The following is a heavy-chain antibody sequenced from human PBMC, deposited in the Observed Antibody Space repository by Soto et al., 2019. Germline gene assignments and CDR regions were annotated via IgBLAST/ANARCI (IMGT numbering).Heavy chain of an antibody. CDR2: ISYDGSNK. CDR3: TKDSSWGYCSGDSCYLKPFDS. J-gene: IGHJ4*02. Sequence: QVQLVESGGGVVQPGRSLRLSCAASGFTFDNYGMHWVRQAPGKGLEWVALISYDGSNKYYPDSVKGRITISRDNSKNPLYLQVNSLRAEDTAVYYCTKDSSWGYCSGDSCYLKPFDSWGQGTLVTVSS. V-gene: IGHV3-30*18. CDR1: GFTFDNYG. D-gene: IGHD2-15*01.